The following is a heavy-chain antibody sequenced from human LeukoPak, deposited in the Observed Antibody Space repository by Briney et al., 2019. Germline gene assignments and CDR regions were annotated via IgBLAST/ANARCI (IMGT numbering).Heavy chain of an antibody. J-gene: IGHJ2*01. Sequence: PGGSLRLSCAASGFTFSSYAKHWVRQAPGKGLKWVAVISYDGSNKYYADSVKGRFTISRDNAKNSLYLQMNSLRAEDTALYYCAKAGSGWYGGGYWYFDLWGRGTLVTVSS. D-gene: IGHD6-19*01. V-gene: IGHV3-30-3*01. CDR3: AKAGSGWYGGGYWYFDL. CDR1: GFTFSSYA. CDR2: ISYDGSNK.